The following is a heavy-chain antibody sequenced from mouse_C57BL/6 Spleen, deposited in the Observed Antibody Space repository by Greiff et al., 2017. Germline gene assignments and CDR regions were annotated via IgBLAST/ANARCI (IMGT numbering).Heavy chain of an antibody. CDR2: ISTGGDYI. Sequence: EVQVVESGEGLVKPGGSLKLSCAASGFTFSSYAMSWVRQTPEKRLEWVAYISTGGDYIYYADTVKGRFTISRDNARNTLYLQLRSLKSEDTAMYYCTRWGFPYLYAMDYWGQGTSVTVSS. CDR3: TRWGFPYLYAMDY. V-gene: IGHV5-9-1*02. J-gene: IGHJ4*01. CDR1: GFTFSSYA.